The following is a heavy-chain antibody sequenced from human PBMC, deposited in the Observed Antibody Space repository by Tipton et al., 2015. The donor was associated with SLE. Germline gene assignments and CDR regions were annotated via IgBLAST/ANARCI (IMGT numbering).Heavy chain of an antibody. CDR3: ARDEKRLRENSGYDYTAYFFYYGMAV. J-gene: IGHJ6*02. Sequence: RSLRLSCAASAFDFSDYAMHWVRQAPGKGLEWVALISYDVGNQYYADSVKGRFTISRDSYKPTLYLQMSSLRPEDTAVYYCARDEKRLRENSGYDYTAYFFYYGMAVWGQGCTVTVSS. CDR1: AFDFSDYA. V-gene: IGHV3-30*04. D-gene: IGHD5-12*01. CDR2: ISYDVGNQ.